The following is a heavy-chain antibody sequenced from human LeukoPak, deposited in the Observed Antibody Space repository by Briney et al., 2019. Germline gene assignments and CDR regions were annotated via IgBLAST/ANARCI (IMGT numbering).Heavy chain of an antibody. J-gene: IGHJ6*03. Sequence: ASVKVSCKASGYTFTSYGISWVRQAPGQGLEWMGWISAYNGNTNYAQKLQGRVTMTTDTSTSTAYMELRSLRSDDTAVYYCARVRRGGGVSSGWYDYYYYMDVWGKGTTVTVSS. D-gene: IGHD6-19*01. CDR1: GYTFTSYG. CDR3: ARVRRGGGVSSGWYDYYYYMDV. V-gene: IGHV1-18*01. CDR2: ISAYNGNT.